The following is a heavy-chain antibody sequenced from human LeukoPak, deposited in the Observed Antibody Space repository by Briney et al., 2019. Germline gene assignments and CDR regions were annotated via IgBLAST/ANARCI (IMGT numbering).Heavy chain of an antibody. Sequence: GGSLRLSCAASGFTFSSYGMHWVRQAPGKGLEWVAFIRYDGSNKYYADSVKGRFTISRDNSKNTLYLQMNSLRAEDTAVYYCANGPRSNTHYYLPFDYWGQGTLVTVSS. CDR2: IRYDGSNK. D-gene: IGHD2-2*01. CDR1: GFTFSSYG. V-gene: IGHV3-30*02. CDR3: ANGPRSNTHYYLPFDY. J-gene: IGHJ4*02.